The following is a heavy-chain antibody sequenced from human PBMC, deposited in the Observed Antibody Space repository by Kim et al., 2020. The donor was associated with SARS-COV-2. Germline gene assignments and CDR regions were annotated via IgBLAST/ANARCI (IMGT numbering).Heavy chain of an antibody. CDR3: ARGTVALWEPNYFDY. Sequence: ASVKVSCKASGYTFTSYYMHWVRQAPGQGLEWMGIINPSGGSTSYAQKFQGRVTMTRDTSTSTVYMELSSLRSEDTAVYYCARGTVALWEPNYFDYWGQGTLVTVSS. J-gene: IGHJ4*02. V-gene: IGHV1-46*01. CDR2: INPSGGST. D-gene: IGHD1-26*01. CDR1: GYTFTSYY.